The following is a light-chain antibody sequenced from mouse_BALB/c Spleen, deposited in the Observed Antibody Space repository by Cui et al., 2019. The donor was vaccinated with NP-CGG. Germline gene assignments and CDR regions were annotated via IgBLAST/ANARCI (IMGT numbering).Light chain of an antibody. CDR3: ALWYSNHWV. Sequence: QAVVPQESAPTTSPGETVTLTCRSSTGAVTIINYANWVQEKPDHLFTGLIGGTNNRAPGVPARFSGSLIGDKAALTITGAQTEDEAIYFCALWYSNHWVFGGGTKLTVL. V-gene: IGLV1*01. J-gene: IGLJ1*01. CDR1: TGAVTIINY. CDR2: GTN.